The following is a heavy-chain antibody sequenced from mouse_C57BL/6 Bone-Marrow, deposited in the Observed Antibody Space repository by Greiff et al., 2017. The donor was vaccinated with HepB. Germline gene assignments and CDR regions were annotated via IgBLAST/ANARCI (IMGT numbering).Heavy chain of an antibody. CDR3: ARGRDYSYAMDY. D-gene: IGHD1-1*01. J-gene: IGHJ4*01. Sequence: VQLVESGPELVKPGASVKISCKASGYSFTSYYIHWVKQRPGQGLEWIGWIYPGSGNTKYNEKFKGKATLTADTSSSTAYMQLSSLTSEDSAVYYCARGRDYSYAMDYWGQGTSVTVSS. CDR1: GYSFTSYY. V-gene: IGHV1-66*01. CDR2: IYPGSGNT.